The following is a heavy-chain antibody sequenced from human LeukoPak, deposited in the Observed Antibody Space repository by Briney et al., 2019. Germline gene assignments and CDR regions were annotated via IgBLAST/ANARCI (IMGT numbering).Heavy chain of an antibody. J-gene: IGHJ1*01. Sequence: GSLRLSCAASGFTFSSYSMNWVRQAPGKGLEWVSSISSSSSYIYYADSVKGRFTISRDNAKNSLYLQMNSLRAEDTAVYYCARDFGLVPAAMSYFQHWGQGTLVTVSS. CDR2: ISSSSSYI. CDR3: ARDFGLVPAAMSYFQH. D-gene: IGHD2-2*01. CDR1: GFTFSSYS. V-gene: IGHV3-21*01.